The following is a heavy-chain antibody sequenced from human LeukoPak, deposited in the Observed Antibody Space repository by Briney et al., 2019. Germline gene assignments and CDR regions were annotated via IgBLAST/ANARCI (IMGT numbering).Heavy chain of an antibody. CDR1: GYIFTDYF. D-gene: IGHD6-19*01. V-gene: IGHV1-2*04. J-gene: IGHJ4*02. CDR3: ARGSFSSGFYHSDY. CDR2: INPNSGGT. Sequence: GASVKVSCKASGYIFTDYFIHWVRQVPGQGLEWMGWINPNSGGTNYAQKFQGWVTMARDTSISTAYMELSRLRSDDTAVYYCARGSFSSGFYHSDYWGQGTLVTVSS.